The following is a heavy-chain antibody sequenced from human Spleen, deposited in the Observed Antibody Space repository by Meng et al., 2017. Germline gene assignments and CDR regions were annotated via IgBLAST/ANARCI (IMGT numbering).Heavy chain of an antibody. CDR1: GFTFSDYY. CDR3: AKVVSSWVIGYFDY. D-gene: IGHD6-13*01. V-gene: IGHV3-11*04. J-gene: IGHJ4*02. CDR2: MSSSGTTI. Sequence: GGSLRLSCAASGFTFSDYYLSWIRQAPGKGLEWLSYMSSSGTTIVYADSVKGRFTISRDNAKNSLYLQMNSLRAEDTAVYFCAKVVSSWVIGYFDYWGQGTLVTVSS.